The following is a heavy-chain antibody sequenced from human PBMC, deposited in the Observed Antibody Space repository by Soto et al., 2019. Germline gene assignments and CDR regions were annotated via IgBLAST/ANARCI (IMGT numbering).Heavy chain of an antibody. CDR3: AKGYRDCSGGTCYHNYFDY. CDR2: ISGSGGTT. J-gene: IGHJ4*02. Sequence: EVQVLDSGGGLVQPGGSLRLSCATSGFTFSTYAMSWVRQAPGKGLEWVSAISGSGGTTYYADSVKGRFTISRDNSKNTLHLQMNSRRAEDTAVYYCAKGYRDCSGGTCYHNYFDYWGQGTLVTVSS. CDR1: GFTFSTYA. D-gene: IGHD2-15*01. V-gene: IGHV3-23*01.